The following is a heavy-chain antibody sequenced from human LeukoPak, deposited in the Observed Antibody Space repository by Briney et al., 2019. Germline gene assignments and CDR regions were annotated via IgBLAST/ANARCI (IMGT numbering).Heavy chain of an antibody. CDR2: IYPGDSDT. CDR3: ASSITMVRGVIAFDY. CDR1: GYSFTSYW. J-gene: IGHJ4*02. V-gene: IGHV5-51*01. Sequence: GESLQISCKGSGYSFTSYWIGWVRQLPGKGLEWMGIIYPGDSDTRYSPSFQGQVTISADKSISTAYLQWSSLKASDTAMYYCASSITMVRGVIAFDYWGQGTLVTVSS. D-gene: IGHD3-10*01.